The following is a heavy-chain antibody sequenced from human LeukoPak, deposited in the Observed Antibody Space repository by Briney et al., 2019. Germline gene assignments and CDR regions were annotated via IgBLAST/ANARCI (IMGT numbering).Heavy chain of an antibody. CDR1: GFTFSSYA. V-gene: IGHV3-23*01. CDR2: ISGSGGST. CDR3: ARIGPATYYDFWSFDY. D-gene: IGHD3-3*01. J-gene: IGHJ4*02. Sequence: GGSLRLSCAASGFTFSSYAMSWVRQAPGKGLEWVSAISGSGGSTYYADSVKGRFTISRDNAKNSLYLQMNSLRAEDTAVYYCARIGPATYYDFWSFDYWGQGTLVTVSS.